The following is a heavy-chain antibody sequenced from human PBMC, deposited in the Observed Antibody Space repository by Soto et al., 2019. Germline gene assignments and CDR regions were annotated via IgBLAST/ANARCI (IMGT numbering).Heavy chain of an antibody. CDR1: GFTFSTYA. J-gene: IGHJ3*02. Sequence: PGESLKISCAASGFTFSTYAMSWVRQAPGKGLEWVSAISGSGGSTYYADSVKGRFTISRDNSKNTLYLQMNSLRAEDTAVYYCAKGSTDAFDIWGQGTMVTVSS. V-gene: IGHV3-23*01. CDR2: ISGSGGST. CDR3: AKGSTDAFDI.